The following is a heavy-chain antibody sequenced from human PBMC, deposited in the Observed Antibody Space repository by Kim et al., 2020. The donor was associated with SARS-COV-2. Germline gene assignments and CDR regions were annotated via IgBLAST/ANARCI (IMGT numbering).Heavy chain of an antibody. J-gene: IGHJ4*02. D-gene: IGHD3-10*01. V-gene: IGHV4-31*02. CDR3: ARSPPPFGDQDYFDY. Sequence: PSLKSRVTISLDTSNNQFSLKLSSVTAADTAVYYCARSPPPFGDQDYFDYWGQGTLVTVSS.